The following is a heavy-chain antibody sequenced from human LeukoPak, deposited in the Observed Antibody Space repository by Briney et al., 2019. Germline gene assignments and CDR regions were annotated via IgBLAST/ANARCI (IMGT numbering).Heavy chain of an antibody. J-gene: IGHJ4*02. V-gene: IGHV3-7*05. CDR2: IKQDGSEE. D-gene: IGHD7-27*01. Sequence: GGSLRLSCVGSEFTFSTYWMSWVRQAPGKGLEWLANIKQDGSEEYYVDSVKGRFTISRDNTKNSLYLQINSLRAEDTAAYYCAKTWALYYFDYWGQGTLVTVSS. CDR3: AKTWALYYFDY. CDR1: EFTFSTYW.